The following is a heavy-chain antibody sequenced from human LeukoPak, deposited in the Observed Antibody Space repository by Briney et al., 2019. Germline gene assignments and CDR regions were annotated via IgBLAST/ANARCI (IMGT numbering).Heavy chain of an antibody. J-gene: IGHJ3*02. Sequence: HGESLKISCKGSGYRFTSYWIGWVRQMPGKGLEWMGIIYPGDSDTRYSPSFQGQVTISADKSISTTYLQWSSLKASDTAMYYCARQHANGPPGIALNPDAFDIWGQGTMVTVSS. CDR3: ARQHANGPPGIALNPDAFDI. V-gene: IGHV5-51*01. CDR1: GYRFTSYW. D-gene: IGHD6-13*01. CDR2: IYPGDSDT.